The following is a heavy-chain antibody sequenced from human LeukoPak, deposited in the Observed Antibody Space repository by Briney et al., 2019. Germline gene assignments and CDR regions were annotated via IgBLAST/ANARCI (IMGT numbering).Heavy chain of an antibody. J-gene: IGHJ4*02. D-gene: IGHD5-18*01. CDR1: GGSVRSTIYY. V-gene: IGHV4-39*01. Sequence: PSETLSLTCTLSGGSVRSTIYYWGWLRQPPGKGLEWIGYIYYSGKTHYNPSLRSRVDISVDTSKNQFSLHLSSVTAADTAVYYCARHRGYTYGAWDFDYWGQGTLVTVSS. CDR3: ARHRGYTYGAWDFDY. CDR2: IYYSGKT.